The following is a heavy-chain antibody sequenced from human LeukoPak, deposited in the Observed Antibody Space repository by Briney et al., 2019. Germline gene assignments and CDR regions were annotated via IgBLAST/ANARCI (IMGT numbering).Heavy chain of an antibody. V-gene: IGHV4-59*01. Sequence: SETLSLTCTVSGGSISTYYWSWIRQPPGKGLECIGYIYYSGSTHYNPSLKSRVTISVDTSKNQFSLKLSSVTAADTAVYFCARARNYYDSSDYYYEGDAFDIWGQGTMVTVSS. D-gene: IGHD3-22*01. CDR2: IYYSGST. CDR3: ARARNYYDSSDYYYEGDAFDI. CDR1: GGSISTYY. J-gene: IGHJ3*02.